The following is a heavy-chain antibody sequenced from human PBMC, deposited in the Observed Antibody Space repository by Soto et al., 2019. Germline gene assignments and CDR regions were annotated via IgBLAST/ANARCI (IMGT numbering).Heavy chain of an antibody. CDR1: GYTFTSYD. Sequence: ASVKVSCKASGYTFTSYDINWVRQATGQGLEWMGWMNPNSGNTGYAQKFQGRVTMTRNTSISTAYMELSSLRSEDTAVYYCARHDGSGSYSSRGYYYYGMDVWGQGTTVTVSS. D-gene: IGHD3-10*01. CDR2: MNPNSGNT. CDR3: ARHDGSGSYSSRGYYYYGMDV. V-gene: IGHV1-8*01. J-gene: IGHJ6*02.